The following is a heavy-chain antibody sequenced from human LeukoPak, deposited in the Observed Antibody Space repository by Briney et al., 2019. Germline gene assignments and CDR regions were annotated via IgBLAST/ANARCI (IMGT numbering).Heavy chain of an antibody. D-gene: IGHD3-22*01. CDR3: ARRGGATYYYDSSGYNSLSAFDI. Sequence: WETLSLTCTVSGGSISSYYWSWIRQPPGKGLEWIGYIYYSGSTNYNPSLKSRVTISVDTSKNQFSLKLSSVTAAGTAVYYCARRGGATYYYDSSGYNSLSAFDIWGQGTMVTVSS. J-gene: IGHJ3*02. CDR2: IYYSGST. V-gene: IGHV4-59*08. CDR1: GGSISSYY.